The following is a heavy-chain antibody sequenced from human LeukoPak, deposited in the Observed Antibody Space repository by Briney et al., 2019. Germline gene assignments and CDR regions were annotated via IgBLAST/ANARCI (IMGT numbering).Heavy chain of an antibody. CDR2: IYPSGST. CDR3: ARGTYCSSTSCYAYYYYGMDV. V-gene: IGHV4-4*07. J-gene: IGHJ6*02. D-gene: IGHD2-2*01. CDR1: GGPISSYY. Sequence: SETLSLTCTVSGGPISSYYWTWIRQPAGKGLEWIGRIYPSGSTNYNPSLKSRVTMSVDTSKNQFSLKLSSVTAADTAVYYCARGTYCSSTSCYAYYYYGMDVWGQGTTVTVSS.